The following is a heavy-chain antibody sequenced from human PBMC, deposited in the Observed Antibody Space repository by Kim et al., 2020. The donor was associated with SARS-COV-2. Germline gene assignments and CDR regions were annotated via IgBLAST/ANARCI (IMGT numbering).Heavy chain of an antibody. D-gene: IGHD1-26*01. J-gene: IGHJ4*02. V-gene: IGHV1-46*01. CDR3: ARDLLSGYYYFDY. Sequence: YAQKFQGRGTRTRDTSSSTVYMELSSLRSEDTAVYYWARDLLSGYYYFDYWGQGTLVTVSS.